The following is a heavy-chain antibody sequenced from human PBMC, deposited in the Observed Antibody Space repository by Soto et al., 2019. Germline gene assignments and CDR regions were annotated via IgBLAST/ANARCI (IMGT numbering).Heavy chain of an antibody. CDR2: ISSTTTYI. V-gene: IGHV3-21*01. D-gene: IGHD1-1*01. CDR1: GFVFTTYT. Sequence: PGGSLRLSCAASGFVFTTYTMNWVRQAPGKGLEWVSSISSTTTYIHYAASVKGRFTISRDNAKKSVFLQMSSLRAEDTAVYYCARGAATGTPFIDYWGQGTLVTVSS. CDR3: ARGAATGTPFIDY. J-gene: IGHJ4*02.